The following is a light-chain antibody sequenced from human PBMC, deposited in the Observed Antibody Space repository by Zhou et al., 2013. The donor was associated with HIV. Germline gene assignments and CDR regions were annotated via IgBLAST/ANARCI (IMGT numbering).Light chain of an antibody. CDR2: TAS. Sequence: DIQMTQSPSSVSASVGDRVTITCRASQGIGSWLAWFQQKPGKAPKLLIYTASNFVRSGVPSRFSGSGSGTDFTLTISSLQPEDFATYYCQQSYSTLCSFGQGTKLEIK. CDR1: QGIGSW. V-gene: IGKV1-12*01. J-gene: IGKJ2*04. CDR3: QQSYSTLCS.